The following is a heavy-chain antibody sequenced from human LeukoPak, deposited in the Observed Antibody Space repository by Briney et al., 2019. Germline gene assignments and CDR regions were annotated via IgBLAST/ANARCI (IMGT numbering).Heavy chain of an antibody. CDR1: GGTFSSYA. CDR2: IIPILGIA. V-gene: IGHV1-69*04. Sequence: ASVKVSCKASGGTFSSYAISWVRQAPGQGLEWMGRIIPILGIANYAQKFQGRVTITADKSTSTAYMELSSLRSEDTAVYYCATDDYGDYDYYYYGMDVWGQGTTVTVSS. CDR3: ATDDYGDYDYYYYGMDV. J-gene: IGHJ6*02. D-gene: IGHD4-17*01.